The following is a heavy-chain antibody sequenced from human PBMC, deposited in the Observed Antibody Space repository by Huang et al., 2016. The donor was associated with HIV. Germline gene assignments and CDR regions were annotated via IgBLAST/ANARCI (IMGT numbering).Heavy chain of an antibody. V-gene: IGHV1-18*01. CDR3: ARVPSDHFSDY. J-gene: IGHJ4*02. Sequence: QIQLVQSGPAVKKPGASVKVSCKASGYTFSFYGISWVRQAPGQGPEWMGWVSAYSGYTNYSQKFQGRVTMTADTSASTAYMDLRSLTADDTAVYYCARVPSDHFSDYWGQGTLVTVSS. CDR2: VSAYSGYT. CDR1: GYTFSFYG.